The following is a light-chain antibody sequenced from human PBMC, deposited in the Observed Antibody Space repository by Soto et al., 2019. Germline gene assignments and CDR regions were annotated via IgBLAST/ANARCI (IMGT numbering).Light chain of an antibody. CDR3: AAWDDRLSDLL. CDR1: NSNIGSNP. J-gene: IGLJ2*01. Sequence: QSVLSQPPSASGTPGQTVIISCSGSNSNIGSNPVHWYQQFPGTAPKVLIYSNYQRPSGVPDRFSGSKSGTSASLAISGLQSEDEADYYCAAWDDRLSDLLFGGGTKGTVL. CDR2: SNY. V-gene: IGLV1-44*01.